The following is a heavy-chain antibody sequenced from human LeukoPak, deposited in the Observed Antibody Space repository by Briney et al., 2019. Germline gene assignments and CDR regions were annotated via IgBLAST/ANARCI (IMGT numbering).Heavy chain of an antibody. J-gene: IGHJ6*03. CDR3: ATKGPYYYYMDV. CDR2: ISGSGGST. Sequence: GALRLSCAASGFTFSSYAMSWVRRAPGKGLEWVSAISGSGGSTYYADSVKGRFTISRDNSKNTLYLQMNSLRAEDTAVYYCATKGPYYYYMDVWGKGTTVTVSS. CDR1: GFTFSSYA. V-gene: IGHV3-23*01.